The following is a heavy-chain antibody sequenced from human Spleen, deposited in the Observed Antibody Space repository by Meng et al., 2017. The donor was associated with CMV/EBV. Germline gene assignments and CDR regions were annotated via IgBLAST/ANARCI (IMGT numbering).Heavy chain of an antibody. D-gene: IGHD3-3*01. CDR3: ARGPLSDFWSGYYYFDY. J-gene: IGHJ4*02. V-gene: IGHV4-4*07. CDR1: GGSISSYY. Sequence: GSLRLSCTVSGGSISSYYWSWIRQPAGKGLEWIGRIYTSGSTNYNPSLKSRVTISVDTSKNQVSLKLRSVTAADTALYYCARGPLSDFWSGYYYFDYWGQGTLVTVSS. CDR2: IYTSGST.